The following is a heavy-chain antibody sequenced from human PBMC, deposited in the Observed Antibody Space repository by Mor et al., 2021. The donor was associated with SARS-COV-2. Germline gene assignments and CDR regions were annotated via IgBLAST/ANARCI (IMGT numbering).Heavy chain of an antibody. J-gene: IGHJ2*01. D-gene: IGHD3-10*01. CDR2: INQDGSEK. CDR3: ARLAYGSGTYRSFDL. V-gene: IGHV3-7*03. Sequence: ANINQDGSEKYYVDSVKGRFTISRDNAKNSLYLQMNSLRAEDTAVYYCARLAYGSGTYRSFDLWGRGTLVTV.